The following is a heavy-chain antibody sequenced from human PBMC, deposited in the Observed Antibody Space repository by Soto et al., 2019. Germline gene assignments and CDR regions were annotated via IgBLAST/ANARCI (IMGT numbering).Heavy chain of an antibody. V-gene: IGHV3-74*01. D-gene: IGHD2-21*02. J-gene: IGHJ4*02. CDR1: GFTFSSYW. Sequence: VHLVASGGGLVQPGGSLRLSCAASGFTFSSYWMHWVRQGPGKGLVWVSRVNSDESTISYADSVKGRFTISRDNAKNTLYLQMSSLRVEDTALYYCVCFECGRTAVVTAMEANGYWGQGTLVTVSS. CDR2: VNSDESTI. CDR3: VCFECGRTAVVTAMEANGY.